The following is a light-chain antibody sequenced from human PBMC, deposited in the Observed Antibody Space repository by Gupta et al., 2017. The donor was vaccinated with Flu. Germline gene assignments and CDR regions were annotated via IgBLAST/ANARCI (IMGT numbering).Light chain of an antibody. CDR3: SSYTSSSTPV. Sequence: QSALTQPASVPGSPGQSITISCTGTSSDVGGYNYVSWYQQHPGKAPKLMIYEVSNRPSGVSNRFSGSKSGNTASLTISGLQAEDEADYYCSSYTSSSTPVFGTGIKVTVL. V-gene: IGLV2-14*01. CDR1: SSDVGGYNY. CDR2: EVS. J-gene: IGLJ1*01.